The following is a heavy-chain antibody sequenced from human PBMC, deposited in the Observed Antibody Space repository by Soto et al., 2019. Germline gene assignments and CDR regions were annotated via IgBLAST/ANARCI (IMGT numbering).Heavy chain of an antibody. J-gene: IGHJ6*02. V-gene: IGHV1-69*01. Sequence: VQSGAEVKKPGSSVKVSCKASGGTFSSYAISWVRQAPGQGLEWMGGIIPIFGTANYAQKFQGRVTITADESTSTDYMVLSSMRSDDKAVYYCSRDHPVYVVVILPPYYYNGMDGWGQGETVTVSS. D-gene: IGHD3-3*01. CDR1: GGTFSSYA. CDR3: SRDHPVYVVVILPPYYYNGMDG. CDR2: IIPIFGTA.